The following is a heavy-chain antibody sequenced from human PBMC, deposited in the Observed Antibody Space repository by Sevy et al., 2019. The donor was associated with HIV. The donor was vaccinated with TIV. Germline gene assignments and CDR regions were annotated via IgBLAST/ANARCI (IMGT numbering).Heavy chain of an antibody. CDR2: ISSSSSYI. CDR3: ARDGGYCSSTSCRRGGGNYYYGMDV. Sequence: GGSLRLSCAASGFTFSSYSMNWVRQAPGKGLEWVSSISSSSSYIYYGDSVKGRFTISRDNAKNSLYLQMNSLRAEDTAVYYCARDGGYCSSTSCRRGGGNYYYGMDVWGQGTTVTVSS. CDR1: GFTFSSYS. V-gene: IGHV3-21*01. D-gene: IGHD2-2*01. J-gene: IGHJ6*02.